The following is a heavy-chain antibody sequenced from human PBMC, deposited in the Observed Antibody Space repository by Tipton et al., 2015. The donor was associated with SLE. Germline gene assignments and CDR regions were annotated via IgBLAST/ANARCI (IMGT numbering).Heavy chain of an antibody. J-gene: IGHJ6*02. V-gene: IGHV3-30*04. D-gene: IGHD3-3*01. CDR3: ARGISGPSYDFWSGSYYYYGMDV. CDR1: GFTFSSYA. CDR2: ISYDGSNK. Sequence: RSLRLSCAASGFTFSSYAIHWVRQAPGKGLEWVAVISYDGSNKYYADSVKGRFTISRDNSKNTVFLQMNSLRGEDTAAYYCARGISGPSYDFWSGSYYYYGMDVWGQGTTVTVSS.